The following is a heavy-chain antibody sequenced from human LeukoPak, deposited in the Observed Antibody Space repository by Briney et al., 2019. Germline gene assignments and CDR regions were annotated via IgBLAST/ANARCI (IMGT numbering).Heavy chain of an antibody. D-gene: IGHD1-14*01. CDR3: ARVRINWRHFDY. J-gene: IGHJ4*02. CDR1: GGSISSGGYY. V-gene: IGHV4-31*03. CDR2: IYYSGST. Sequence: TSQTLSLTCTVSGGSISSGGYYCSWIRQHPGKGLEWIGYIYYSGSTYYNPSLKSRVTISVDTSKNQFSLKLSSVTAADTAVYYCARVRINWRHFDYWGQGTLVTASS.